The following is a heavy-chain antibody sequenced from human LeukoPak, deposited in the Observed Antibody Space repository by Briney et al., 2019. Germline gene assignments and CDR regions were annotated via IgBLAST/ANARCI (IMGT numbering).Heavy chain of an antibody. J-gene: IGHJ3*02. D-gene: IGHD6-13*01. V-gene: IGHV4-39*01. Sequence: PSETLSLTCSVSGGSISSSTYYWGWIRQPPGKGLEWIGSIFYSGSTYYNASLKSRVTISVDTSKNQLSLKVSSVTAADTAVYYCAKIIVWPRSRWPSSFDIWGQGTLVTVSS. CDR2: IFYSGST. CDR3: AKIIVWPRSRWPSSFDI. CDR1: GGSISSSTYY.